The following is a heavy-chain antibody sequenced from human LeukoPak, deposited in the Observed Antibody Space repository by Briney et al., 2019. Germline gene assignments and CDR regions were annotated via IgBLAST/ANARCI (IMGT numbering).Heavy chain of an antibody. J-gene: IGHJ6*02. V-gene: IGHV1-8*01. CDR1: GYTFTSYD. Sequence: ASVKVSCKASGYTFTSYDINWVRQATGQGLEWMGWMNPNSGNTGYAQKFQGRVTMTRNTSISTAYMELSSLRSEDTAVYYCARAPWGAAAGYYYYYGMDVWGQGTTVTVSS. CDR3: ARAPWGAAAGYYYYYGMDV. CDR2: MNPNSGNT. D-gene: IGHD6-13*01.